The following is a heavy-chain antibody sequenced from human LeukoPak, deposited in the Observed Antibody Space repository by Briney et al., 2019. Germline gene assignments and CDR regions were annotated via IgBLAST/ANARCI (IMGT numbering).Heavy chain of an antibody. CDR3: ARDKAVTTELTQYFQH. Sequence: ASVKVSCKASGYTFTSYGVSWVRQAPGQGLEWMGWISAYNGYTNYAQKLQFRVTMTTDTSTSTAYMELRSLTSDDTAVYYCARDKAVTTELTQYFQHWGQGTLVTVSS. CDR1: GYTFTSYG. D-gene: IGHD4-11*01. CDR2: ISAYNGYT. V-gene: IGHV1-18*01. J-gene: IGHJ1*01.